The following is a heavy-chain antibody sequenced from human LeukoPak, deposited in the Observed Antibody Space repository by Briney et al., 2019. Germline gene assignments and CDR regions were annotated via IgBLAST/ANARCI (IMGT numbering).Heavy chain of an antibody. V-gene: IGHV3-7*01. J-gene: IGHJ4*02. CDR1: GFTFSSYW. D-gene: IGHD6-13*01. CDR3: ATWAAAGKLFDY. Sequence: GGSLRLSCAASGFTFSSYWMSWVHQAPGKGLEWVANIKQDGSEKYYVDSVKGRFTISRDNAKNSLYLQMNSLRAEDTAVYYCATWAAAGKLFDYWGQGTLVTVSS. CDR2: IKQDGSEK.